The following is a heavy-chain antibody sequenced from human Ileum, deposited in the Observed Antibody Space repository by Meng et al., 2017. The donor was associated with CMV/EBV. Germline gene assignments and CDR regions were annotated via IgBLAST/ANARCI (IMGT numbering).Heavy chain of an antibody. J-gene: IGHJ4*02. CDR2: ISGRSNYI. V-gene: IGHV3-21*01. Sequence: FTYRTYSMSWGRQAPGKGLGWVSSISGRSNYIKYADSVKGRFIISGDNAKNSLFLEMNSLRAEDTAVYYCARDADFWSGYYWTGFDYWGQGTLVTVSS. CDR1: FTYRTYS. D-gene: IGHD3-3*01. CDR3: ARDADFWSGYYWTGFDY.